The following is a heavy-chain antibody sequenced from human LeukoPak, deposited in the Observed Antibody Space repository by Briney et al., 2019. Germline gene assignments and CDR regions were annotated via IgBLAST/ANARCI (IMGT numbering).Heavy chain of an antibody. CDR1: GGSISSGDYY. CDR3: ARGTEIQLWSYYFDY. J-gene: IGHJ4*02. CDR2: IYYSGST. Sequence: SQTLSLTCTVSGGSISSGDYYWSWIRQPPGKGLEWIGYIYYSGSTYYNPSLKSRVTISVDTSKNQFSLKLSSVTAADTAVYYCARGTEIQLWSYYFDYWGQGTLVTVSS. D-gene: IGHD5-18*01. V-gene: IGHV4-30-4*01.